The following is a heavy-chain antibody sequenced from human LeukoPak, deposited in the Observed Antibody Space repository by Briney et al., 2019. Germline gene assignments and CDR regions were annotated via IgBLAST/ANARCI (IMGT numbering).Heavy chain of an antibody. V-gene: IGHV4-59*01. J-gene: IGHJ6*03. CDR2: IYYSGST. Sequence: PSETLSPTCTVSGGSISSYYWSWIRQPPGKGLEWIGYIYYSGSTNYNPSLKSRVAISVDTSKNQFSLKLSSVTAADTAVYYCARDRYCSSTSCYRFYYYMDVWGKGTTVTVSS. CDR1: GGSISSYY. D-gene: IGHD2-2*02. CDR3: ARDRYCSSTSCYRFYYYMDV.